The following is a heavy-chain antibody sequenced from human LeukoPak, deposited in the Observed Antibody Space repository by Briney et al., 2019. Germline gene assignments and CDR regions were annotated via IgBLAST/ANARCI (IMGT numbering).Heavy chain of an antibody. CDR2: INHSGST. Sequence: SETLSLTCAVYGGSFSGYYWSWIRQPPGKGLEWIGEINHSGSTNYNPSLKSRVTISVDTSKNQFSLKLSSVTAADAAVYYCASHRYYYGSGSTNWFDPWGQGTLVTVSS. CDR3: ASHRYYYGSGSTNWFDP. V-gene: IGHV4-34*01. J-gene: IGHJ5*02. CDR1: GGSFSGYY. D-gene: IGHD3-10*01.